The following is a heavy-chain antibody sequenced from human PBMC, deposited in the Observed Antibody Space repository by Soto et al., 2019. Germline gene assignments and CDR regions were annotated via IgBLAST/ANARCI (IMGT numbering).Heavy chain of an antibody. V-gene: IGHV1-8*02. Sequence: QVQLVQSGAEVKEPGASVRVSCKASGYTFINYDITWGRQATGQGLEWMGWMNPGSGKTGYANKFQGRVTMTRDATTCPTHLELSSLTSEDTAVYYCARMASFGTLNWFDAWGQGTLVTVAS. CDR2: MNPGSGKT. CDR3: ARMASFGTLNWFDA. CDR1: GYTFINYD. J-gene: IGHJ5*02. D-gene: IGHD3-16*01.